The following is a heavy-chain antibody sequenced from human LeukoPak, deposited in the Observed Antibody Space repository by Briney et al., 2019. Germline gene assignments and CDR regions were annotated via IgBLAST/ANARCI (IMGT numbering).Heavy chain of an antibody. CDR2: ISWNSGSI. D-gene: IGHD3-10*01. CDR3: AKDQGILWFGEGPYYYYGMDV. V-gene: IGHV3-9*01. CDR1: GFTFDDYA. Sequence: GGSLRLSCAASGFTFDDYAMHWVRQAPGKGLEWVSGISWNSGSIGYADSVKGRFTISRDNAKNSLYLQMNSLRAEDTALYYCAKDQGILWFGEGPYYYYGMDVWGQGTTVTVSS. J-gene: IGHJ6*02.